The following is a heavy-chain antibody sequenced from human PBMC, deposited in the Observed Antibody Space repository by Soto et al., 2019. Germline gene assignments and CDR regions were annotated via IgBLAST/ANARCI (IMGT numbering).Heavy chain of an antibody. Sequence: VQLVESGGGVVQPGRSLRLSCAASGFTFSSYGMHWVRQAPGKGLEWVAVIWYDGSNKYYADSVRGRFTISRDNSKNTLYLQMNSLRAEDTAVYYCARTYCSGGTCPYYFDYWGQGTLVTVSS. CDR2: IWYDGSNK. CDR1: GFTFSSYG. J-gene: IGHJ4*02. D-gene: IGHD2-15*01. CDR3: ARTYCSGGTCPYYFDY. V-gene: IGHV3-33*01.